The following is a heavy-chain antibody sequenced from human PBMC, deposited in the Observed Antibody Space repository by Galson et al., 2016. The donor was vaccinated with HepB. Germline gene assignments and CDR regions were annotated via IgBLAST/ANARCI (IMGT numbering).Heavy chain of an antibody. J-gene: IGHJ3*02. D-gene: IGHD2-21*01. CDR2: VYPGDSDT. CDR3: ASAFVGGGYFPLAFDS. CDR1: GYIFIDFW. V-gene: IGHV5-51*01. Sequence: QSGAEVKKPGESLKISCEGSGYIFIDFWIAWVRQMPGKGLELMGIVYPGDSDTRYSPSFQGQVTISADKSITTAYLQWSSLKASDTAMYYCASAFVGGGYFPLAFDSWGPGTMVTVSS.